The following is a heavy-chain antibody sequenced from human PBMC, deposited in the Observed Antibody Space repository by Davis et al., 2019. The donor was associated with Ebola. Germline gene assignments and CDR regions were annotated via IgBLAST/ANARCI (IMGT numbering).Heavy chain of an antibody. D-gene: IGHD3-10*01. CDR3: AKDYGSGSYYTYYYYGMDV. V-gene: IGHV3-30*02. CDR2: IWYDGSNN. J-gene: IGHJ6*02. Sequence: GESLKISCAASGFTFSSYGMPWVRQAPGKGLEWVAVIWYDGSNNYYADSVKGRFTISRDNSKHTLYLQMNSLRAEDTAVYYCAKDYGSGSYYTYYYYGMDVWGQGTTVTVSS. CDR1: GFTFSSYG.